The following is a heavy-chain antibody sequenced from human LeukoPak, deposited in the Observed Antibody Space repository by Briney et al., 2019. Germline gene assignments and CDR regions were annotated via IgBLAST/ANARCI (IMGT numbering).Heavy chain of an antibody. CDR3: AKDHKYSSGWYAECFQH. CDR2: ISGNGGST. V-gene: IGHV3-23*01. J-gene: IGHJ1*01. CDR1: GFTFSSYA. Sequence: GGSLRLSCAASGFTFSSYAMSWVRQAPGKGLEWVSAISGNGGSTYYADSVKGRFTISRDNSKNTLYLQMNSLRAEDTAVYYCAKDHKYSSGWYAECFQHWGQGTLVTVSS. D-gene: IGHD6-19*01.